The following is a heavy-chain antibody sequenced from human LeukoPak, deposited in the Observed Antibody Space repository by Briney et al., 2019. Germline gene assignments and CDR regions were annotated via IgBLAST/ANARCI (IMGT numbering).Heavy chain of an antibody. CDR2: INPYSGDT. Sequence: ASVKVSCKASGYTFTDYYMHWVRQAPGQGLEWMAWINPYSGDTHYAQTFQGRVTMTRDTSISTAYMELSSLRSEDTAVYYCARSPRITMIVVVSYFDYWGQGTLVTVSS. CDR3: ARSPRITMIVVVSYFDY. V-gene: IGHV1-2*02. D-gene: IGHD3-22*01. J-gene: IGHJ4*02. CDR1: GYTFTDYY.